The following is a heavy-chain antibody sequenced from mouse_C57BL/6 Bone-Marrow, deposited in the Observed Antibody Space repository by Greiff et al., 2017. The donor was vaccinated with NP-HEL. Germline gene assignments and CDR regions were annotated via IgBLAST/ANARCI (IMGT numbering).Heavy chain of an antibody. Sequence: EVQLQQSGTVLARPGASVKMSCKTSGYTFTSYWMHWVKQRPGQGLEWIGAIYPGNSDTSYNQKFKGKAKLTAVTSASTAYMELSSLTNEDSAVYYCTRWATITTVVEGAYWGQGTLVTVSA. D-gene: IGHD1-1*01. J-gene: IGHJ3*01. CDR3: TRWATITTVVEGAY. CDR2: IYPGNSDT. V-gene: IGHV1-5*01. CDR1: GYTFTSYW.